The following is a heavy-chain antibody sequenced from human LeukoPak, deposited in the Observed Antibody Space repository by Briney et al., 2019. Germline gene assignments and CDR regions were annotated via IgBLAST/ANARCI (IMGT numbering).Heavy chain of an antibody. D-gene: IGHD6-13*01. V-gene: IGHV4-34*01. CDR2: INHSGST. J-gene: IGHJ6*02. CDR1: GGSFSGYY. CDR3: AFPSRSWPYHYFGMDG. Sequence: SETLSLTCAVYGGSFSGYYWSWIRQPPGKGLEWIGEINHSGSTNYNPSLKSRVTISVDTSKNQFSLKLSSVTAADTAVYYCAFPSRSWPYHYFGMDGWGQGNTV.